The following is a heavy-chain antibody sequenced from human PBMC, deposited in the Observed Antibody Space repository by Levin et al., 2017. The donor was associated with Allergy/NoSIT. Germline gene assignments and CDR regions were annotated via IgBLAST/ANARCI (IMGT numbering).Heavy chain of an antibody. CDR2: ISSSSSYI. J-gene: IGHJ6*02. CDR1: GFTFSSYS. V-gene: IGHV3-21*01. CDR3: ARDRLTTVTKNGMDV. D-gene: IGHD4-17*01. Sequence: GESLKISCAASGFTFSSYSMNWVRQAPGKGLEWVSSISSSSSYIYYADSVKGRFTISRDNAKNSLYLQMNSLRAEDTAVYYCARDRLTTVTKNGMDVWGQGTTVTVSS.